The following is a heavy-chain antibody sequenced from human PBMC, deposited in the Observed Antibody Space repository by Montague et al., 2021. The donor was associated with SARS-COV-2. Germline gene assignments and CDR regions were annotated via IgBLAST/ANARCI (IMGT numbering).Heavy chain of an antibody. CDR1: GGSISSGSYF. CDR2: MYYSGST. Sequence: SETLSLTCTVSGGSISSGSYFWNWIRQPPGKGLEWIGYMYYSGSTNYKPSLRSPVTISVDKSKNQFSRKLTSVTAADTAVYYCARTTFDSRGSYIPPFDYWGPGTLATVSS. J-gene: IGHJ4*03. CDR3: ARTTFDSRGSYIPPFDY. D-gene: IGHD3-22*01. V-gene: IGHV4-61*01.